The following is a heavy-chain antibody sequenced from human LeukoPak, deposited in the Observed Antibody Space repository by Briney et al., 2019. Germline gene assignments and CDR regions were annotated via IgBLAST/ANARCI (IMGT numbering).Heavy chain of an antibody. Sequence: AGGSLRLSCAASGFTFSTYAMNWVRQAPGKGLEWVSAISGSGDTTYYADSVKGRFTISRDNSKNTLYLQMNSLRAEDTAVYYCAKDRRCSGGSCYSGLFDYWGQGTLVTVSS. J-gene: IGHJ4*02. D-gene: IGHD2-15*01. CDR3: AKDRRCSGGSCYSGLFDY. V-gene: IGHV3-23*01. CDR2: ISGSGDTT. CDR1: GFTFSTYA.